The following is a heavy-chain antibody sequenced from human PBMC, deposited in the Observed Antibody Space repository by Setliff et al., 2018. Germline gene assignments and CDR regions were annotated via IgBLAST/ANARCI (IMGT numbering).Heavy chain of an antibody. J-gene: IGHJ6*03. Sequence: SETLSLNCRVSGGSISSGNYYWGLIRQPPGKGLEWVATIYYSGSTYSNPSLKSRLIISVDAPDNQFSVKLSSVTAADTAVYYCARHKSNGSGSYPSLYMDVWGKGIMVTVSS. CDR3: ARHKSNGSGSYPSLYMDV. CDR2: IYYSGST. V-gene: IGHV4-39*01. D-gene: IGHD3-10*01. CDR1: GGSISSGNYY.